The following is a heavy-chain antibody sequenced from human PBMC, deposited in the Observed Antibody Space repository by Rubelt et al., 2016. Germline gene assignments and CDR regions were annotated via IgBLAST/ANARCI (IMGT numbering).Heavy chain of an antibody. CDR1: GGSISSSSYY. V-gene: IGHV4-39*07. CDR3: ARFGGEGY. Sequence: QLQLQESGPGLVKPSETLSLTCTVSGGSISSSSYYWGWIRQPPGKGLEWIGSIYYSGSTYYNPSLKGRGHISVDTSKNQFSRKLSSVTAADTAVYYCARFGGEGYWGQGTLVTVSS. CDR2: IYYSGST. J-gene: IGHJ4*02. D-gene: IGHD3-16*01.